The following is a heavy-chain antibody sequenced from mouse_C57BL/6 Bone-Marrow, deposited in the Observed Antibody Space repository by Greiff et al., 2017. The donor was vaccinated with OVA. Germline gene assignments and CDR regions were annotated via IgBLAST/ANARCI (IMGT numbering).Heavy chain of an antibody. CDR2: INPYNGGT. CDR3: ARQGLFTTVVSDY. CDR1: GYTFTDYY. V-gene: IGHV1-19*01. Sequence: EVQVVESGPVLVKPGASVKMSCKASGYTFTDYYMNWVKQSHGKSLEWIGVINPYNGGTSYNQKFKGKATLTVDKSSSTAYMELNSLTSEDSAVYYCARQGLFTTVVSDYWGQGTTLTVSS. J-gene: IGHJ2*01. D-gene: IGHD1-1*01.